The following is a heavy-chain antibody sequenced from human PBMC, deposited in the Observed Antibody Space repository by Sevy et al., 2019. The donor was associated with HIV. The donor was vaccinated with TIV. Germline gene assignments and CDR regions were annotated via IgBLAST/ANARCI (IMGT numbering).Heavy chain of an antibody. J-gene: IGHJ4*02. CDR3: ARSTNSAALDY. D-gene: IGHD2-2*01. CDR1: GFTFSSYW. Sequence: GGSLRLSCAVSGFTFSSYWMSWVRQAPGKGLEWVANIKQDGVAQYYVDSVKGRFAISRDNAKNSLFLQMNSLRVEDTAVYYCARSTNSAALDYWGQGTPVTVSS. V-gene: IGHV3-7*01. CDR2: IKQDGVAQ.